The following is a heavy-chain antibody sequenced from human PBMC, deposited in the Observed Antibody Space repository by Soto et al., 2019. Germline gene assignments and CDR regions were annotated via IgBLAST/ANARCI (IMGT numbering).Heavy chain of an antibody. CDR1: GFTFSSYA. CDR3: AREGDGYNFGTDAFDI. D-gene: IGHD5-12*01. CDR2: ISYDGSNK. Sequence: GGSLRLSCAASGFTFSSYAMHWVRQAPGKGLEWVAVISYDGSNKYYADSVKGRFTISRDNSKNTLYLQMNSLRAEDTAVYYCAREGDGYNFGTDAFDIWGQGTMVTVSS. V-gene: IGHV3-30-3*01. J-gene: IGHJ3*02.